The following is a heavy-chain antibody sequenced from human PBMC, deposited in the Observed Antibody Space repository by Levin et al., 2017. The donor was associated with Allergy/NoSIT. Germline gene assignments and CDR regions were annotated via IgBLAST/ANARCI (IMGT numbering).Heavy chain of an antibody. CDR3: AKDLEEIAARPVAFDI. J-gene: IGHJ3*02. V-gene: IGHV3-9*01. Sequence: GGSLRLSCAASGFTFDDYAMHWVRQAPGKGLEWVSGISWNSGSIGYADSVKGRFTISRDNAKNSLYLQMNSLRAEDTALYYCAKDLEEIAARPVAFDIWGQGTMVTVSS. CDR2: ISWNSGSI. D-gene: IGHD6-6*01. CDR1: GFTFDDYA.